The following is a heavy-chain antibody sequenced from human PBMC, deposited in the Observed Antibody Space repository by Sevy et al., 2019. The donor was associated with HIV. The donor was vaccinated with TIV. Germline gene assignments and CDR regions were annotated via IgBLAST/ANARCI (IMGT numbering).Heavy chain of an antibody. D-gene: IGHD3-22*01. J-gene: IGHJ3*02. Sequence: GESLKISCAASGFSVSDTYMSWVRQAPGKGLEWVSVIYCGDKTYHADSVKGRFTISRDSSKNTIYLQLNSLRTEDTAVYYCARLNVYYYDDDGYYTTGNAFDIWGQGTMVTVSS. CDR2: IYCGDKT. CDR1: GFSVSDTY. CDR3: ARLNVYYYDDDGYYTTGNAFDI. V-gene: IGHV3-53*01.